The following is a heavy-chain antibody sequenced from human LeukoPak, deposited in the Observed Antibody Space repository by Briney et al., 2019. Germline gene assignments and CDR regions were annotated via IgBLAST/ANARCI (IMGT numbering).Heavy chain of an antibody. CDR2: ISYDGSNK. Sequence: PGESLRLSCAASGFTFSSYALHWVRQAPGKGLEWVAVISYDGSNKYYADSVKGRFTISRDNSKNTLYLQMNSLRAEDTGVYYCSSSSWYGSDYWGQGTLVTVSS. CDR3: SSSSWYGSDY. V-gene: IGHV3-30-3*01. CDR1: GFTFSSYA. J-gene: IGHJ4*02. D-gene: IGHD6-13*01.